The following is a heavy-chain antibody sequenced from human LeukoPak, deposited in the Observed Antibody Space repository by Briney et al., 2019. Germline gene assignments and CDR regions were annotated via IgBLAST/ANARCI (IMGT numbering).Heavy chain of an antibody. D-gene: IGHD3-22*01. V-gene: IGHV4-61*02. CDR2: IYTSEST. CDR3: ARADSSGYSYYFDY. Sequence: SEALSLTCTVSGGSISSGSYYWSWIRQPAGKGLEWIGRIYTSESTNYNPSLKRRVTISVDTSKNQFSLKLSSVTAADTAVYYCARADSSGYSYYFDYWGQGTLVPVSS. CDR1: GGSISSGSYY. J-gene: IGHJ4*02.